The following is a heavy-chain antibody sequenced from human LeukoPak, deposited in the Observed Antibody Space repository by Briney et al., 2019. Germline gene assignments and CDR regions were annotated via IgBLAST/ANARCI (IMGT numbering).Heavy chain of an antibody. Sequence: PGGSLRLSCAASGFTFSSYWMSWVRQAPGKGLEWVANIKQDGSEKYYVDSVKGRFTISRDNAKNSLYLQMNSLRAEDTAVYYCAREDSSGWYNAFDIWGQGTMVTVSS. CDR1: GFTFSSYW. V-gene: IGHV3-7*01. CDR3: AREDSSGWYNAFDI. CDR2: IKQDGSEK. D-gene: IGHD6-19*01. J-gene: IGHJ3*02.